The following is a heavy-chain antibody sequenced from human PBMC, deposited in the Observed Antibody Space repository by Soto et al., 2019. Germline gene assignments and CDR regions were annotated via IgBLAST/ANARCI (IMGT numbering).Heavy chain of an antibody. CDR3: AKEVRSMIVVVITSFDY. J-gene: IGHJ4*02. CDR1: GFIFSNYG. V-gene: IGHV3-23*01. CDR2: ISGSGGST. D-gene: IGHD3-22*01. Sequence: GGSLRLSCAASGFIFSNYGMSWVRQAPGKGLEWVSAISGSGGSTYYADSVKGRFTISRDNSKNTLYLQMNSLRAEDTAVYYCAKEVRSMIVVVITSFDYWGQGTLVTVSS.